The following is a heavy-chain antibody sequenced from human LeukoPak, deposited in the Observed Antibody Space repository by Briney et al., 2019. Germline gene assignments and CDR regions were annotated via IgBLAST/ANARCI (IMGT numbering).Heavy chain of an antibody. CDR1: GGSISSYY. V-gene: IGHV4-4*07. J-gene: IGHJ6*03. CDR2: IYISGSGST. Sequence: PSETLSLTCTVSGGSISSYYWSWIRQPAGKGLEWIGRIYISGSGSTNYNPSLKSRVTMSVDTSKNQFSLKLSSVTAADTAVYYCARDKQVAVAGTYIYYYYMDVWGNGTTVTISS. D-gene: IGHD6-19*01. CDR3: ARDKQVAVAGTYIYYYYMDV.